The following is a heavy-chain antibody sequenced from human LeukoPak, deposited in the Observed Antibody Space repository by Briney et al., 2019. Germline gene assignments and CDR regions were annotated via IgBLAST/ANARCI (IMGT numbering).Heavy chain of an antibody. CDR2: FDPEDGET. Sequence: ASVKVSCTVSGYTLTELSMHWVRQAPGKGLEWMGGFDPEDGETIYAQKFQGRVTMTEDTSTDTAYMELSSLRSEDTAVYYCATAKKGRPTRSLGYWGQGTLVTVSS. CDR3: ATAKKGRPTRSLGY. D-gene: IGHD2-15*01. J-gene: IGHJ4*02. CDR1: GYTLTELS. V-gene: IGHV1-24*01.